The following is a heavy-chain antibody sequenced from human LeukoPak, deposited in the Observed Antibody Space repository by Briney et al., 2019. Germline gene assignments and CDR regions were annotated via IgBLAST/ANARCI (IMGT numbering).Heavy chain of an antibody. V-gene: IGHV3-9*01. Sequence: PGGSLRPSCAASGFTFDDYAMHWVRQAPGKGLEWVSGISWNSGSIGYADSVKGRFTISRDNAKNSLYLQMNSLRAEDTALYYCAKDARAMRTVAGSLDYWGQGTLVTVSS. CDR3: AKDARAMRTVAGSLDY. CDR1: GFTFDDYA. CDR2: ISWNSGSI. D-gene: IGHD6-19*01. J-gene: IGHJ4*02.